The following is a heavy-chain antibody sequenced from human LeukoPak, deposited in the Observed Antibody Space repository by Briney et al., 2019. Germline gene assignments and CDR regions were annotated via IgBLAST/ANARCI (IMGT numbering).Heavy chain of an antibody. J-gene: IGHJ4*02. CDR2: IYYSGST. CDR1: GGSISSYY. Sequence: SETLSLTCTVSGGSISSYYWSWLRQPPGKGLEGVGYIYYSGSTNYNPSLKSRVTISVDTSKNQFSLKLSSVTAADTAVYYCARGAIDSSGYNYYFDYWGQGTLVTVSS. CDR3: ARGAIDSSGYNYYFDY. D-gene: IGHD3-22*01. V-gene: IGHV4-59*01.